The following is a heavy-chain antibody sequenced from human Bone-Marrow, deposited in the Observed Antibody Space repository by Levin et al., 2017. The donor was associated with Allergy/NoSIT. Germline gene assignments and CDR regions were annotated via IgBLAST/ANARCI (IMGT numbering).Heavy chain of an antibody. CDR2: IYYDGTT. CDR1: GGSIRGHY. J-gene: IGHJ5*02. CDR3: ARHYDYVRGSSSWFDP. D-gene: IGHD3-16*01. Sequence: ASETLSLTCTVSGGSIRGHYWSWIRQPPGKGLEWIGYIYYDGTTNYNPSLKSRVTISVDTAKNQFSLQLGSVTSADTAVYYCARHYDYVRGSSSWFDPWGQGTLVTVSS. V-gene: IGHV4-59*11.